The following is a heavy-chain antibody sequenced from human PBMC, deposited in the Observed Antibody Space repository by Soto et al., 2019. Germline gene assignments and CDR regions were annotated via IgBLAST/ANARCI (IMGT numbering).Heavy chain of an antibody. CDR3: AAAYYYGSGSYFPTFDY. V-gene: IGHV1-58*01. J-gene: IGHJ4*02. CDR2: IVVGSGNT. Sequence: QMQLVQSGPEVKKPGTSVKVSCKASGFTFTSSAVQWVRQARGQRLEWIGWIVVGSGNTNYAQKFQERVTITRDMSTSTAYMELSSLRSEDTAVYYCAAAYYYGSGSYFPTFDYWCQGTLVTVSS. CDR1: GFTFTSSA. D-gene: IGHD3-10*01.